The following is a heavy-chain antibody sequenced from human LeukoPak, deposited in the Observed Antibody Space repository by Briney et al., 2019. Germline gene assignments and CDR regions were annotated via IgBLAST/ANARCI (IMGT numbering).Heavy chain of an antibody. CDR1: GGSFSGYY. CDR2: INHSGST. D-gene: IGHD6-13*01. CDR3: ARTVTKGIAAAGSRPNPYGMGV. Sequence: PSETLSLTCAVYGGSFSGYYWSWIRQPPGKGLEWIGEINHSGSTNYNPSLKSRVTISVDTSKNQFSLKPSSVTAADTAVYYCARTVTKGIAAAGSRPNPYGMGVWGQGTTVTVSS. J-gene: IGHJ6*02. V-gene: IGHV4-34*01.